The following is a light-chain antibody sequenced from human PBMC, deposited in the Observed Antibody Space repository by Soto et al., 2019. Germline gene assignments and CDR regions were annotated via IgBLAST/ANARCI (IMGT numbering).Light chain of an antibody. Sequence: EIVLKQSPDTLSLSPGERATLSCRASQSVRSNYLAWYQQNPGQAPSFLIYDASSRAIGYPDRFSGSGSGIDLTLTISRLETEELEVYYCQPYGSTPLTFGGGTKEDIK. CDR3: QPYGSTPLT. V-gene: IGKV3-20*01. CDR2: DAS. J-gene: IGKJ4*01. CDR1: QSVRSNY.